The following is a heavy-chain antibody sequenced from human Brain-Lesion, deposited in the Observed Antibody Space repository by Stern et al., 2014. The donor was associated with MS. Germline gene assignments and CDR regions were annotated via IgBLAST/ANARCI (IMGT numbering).Heavy chain of an antibody. CDR2: LHPSESA. CDR3: ASGYRIFDY. Sequence: VQLVESGPGLVKHSQTLSLTCTVSGGSISSGSDYWSWIRQPVGKGLEWIGGLHPSESAFYPPSLKSRVTISTDTPMNQFSLELNSATAADTAIYYCASGYRIFDYWGQGILVTVSS. CDR1: GGSISSGSDY. D-gene: IGHD5-18*01. J-gene: IGHJ4*02. V-gene: IGHV4-61*02.